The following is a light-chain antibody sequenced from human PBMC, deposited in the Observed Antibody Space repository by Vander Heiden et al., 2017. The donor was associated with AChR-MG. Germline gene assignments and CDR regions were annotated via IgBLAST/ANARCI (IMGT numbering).Light chain of an antibody. CDR1: QSVSSN. CDR3: QQVNNWPPYT. V-gene: IGKV3-15*01. Sequence: EIVMTQSPATLSVSPGERATLSCRASQSVSSNLAWYQEIPGQAPRLLIYAASTRATGIPDRFSGSGYGTEFTLTISSLQSEDFAVYYCQQVNNWPPYTFGQRTKLEIK. J-gene: IGKJ2*01. CDR2: AAS.